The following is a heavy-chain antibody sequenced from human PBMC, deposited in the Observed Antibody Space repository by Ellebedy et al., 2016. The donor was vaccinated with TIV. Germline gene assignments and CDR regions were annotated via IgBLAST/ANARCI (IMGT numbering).Heavy chain of an antibody. V-gene: IGHV1-46*01. J-gene: IGHJ4*02. CDR1: GYTFSSYY. D-gene: IGHD1-26*01. CDR3: ARDLLGVGATYFGY. CDR2: VNPAGGAT. Sequence: ASVKVSXXASGYTFSSYYIHWVRQAPGQGLEWMGLVNPAGGATHYAQKFQGRVSLSRDTSTSTAYMELSSLTPEDTAVYYCARDLLGVGATYFGYWGQGSLVTVSS.